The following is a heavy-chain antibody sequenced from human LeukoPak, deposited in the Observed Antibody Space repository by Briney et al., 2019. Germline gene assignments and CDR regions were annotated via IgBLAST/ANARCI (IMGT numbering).Heavy chain of an antibody. CDR3: ARGLLWSLNFDY. Sequence: PSQTLSLTCTVSGGSISSGGYYWSWIRQHPGKGLEWIGYIYYSGSTYYNPSLKSRVTISVDTSKNQFSLKLSSVTAAGTAVYYCARGLLWSLNFDYWGQGTLVTVSS. CDR1: GGSISSGGYY. CDR2: IYYSGST. D-gene: IGHD5-18*01. J-gene: IGHJ4*02. V-gene: IGHV4-31*03.